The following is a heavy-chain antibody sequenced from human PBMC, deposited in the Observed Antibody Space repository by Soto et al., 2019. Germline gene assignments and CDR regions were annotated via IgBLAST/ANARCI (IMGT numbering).Heavy chain of an antibody. V-gene: IGHV1-18*01. J-gene: IGHJ5*02. D-gene: IGHD4-17*01. CDR1: GYTFTSYG. CDR3: ARDSPAYGDSPNWFDP. Sequence: GASVKVSCKASGYTFTSYGISWVRQAPGQGLEWMGWISAYNGNTNYAQKLQGRVTMTTDTSTSTAYTELRSLRSGDTAVYYCARDSPAYGDSPNWFDPWGQGTLVTVSS. CDR2: ISAYNGNT.